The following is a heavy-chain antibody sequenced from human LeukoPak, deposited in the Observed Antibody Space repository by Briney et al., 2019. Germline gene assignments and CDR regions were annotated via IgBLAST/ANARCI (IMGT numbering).Heavy chain of an antibody. J-gene: IGHJ6*03. CDR1: GASISTSSYY. Sequence: SETLSLTCTVSGASISTSSYYWGWIRQPPGKGLEWIGSIYYSGSTYYNPSLKSRVTISVDTSKNQFSLKLSSVTAADTAVYYCARDIVGIAARPPYYYYYMDVWGKGTTVTVSS. CDR3: ARDIVGIAARPPYYYYYMDV. D-gene: IGHD6-6*01. CDR2: IYYSGST. V-gene: IGHV4-39*07.